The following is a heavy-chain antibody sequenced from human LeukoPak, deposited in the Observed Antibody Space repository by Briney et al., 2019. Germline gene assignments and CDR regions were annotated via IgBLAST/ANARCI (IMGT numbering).Heavy chain of an antibody. V-gene: IGHV3-23*01. Sequence: GGSLRLSCAASGFTFSSYAMSWVRQAPGKGLEWVSAISGSGGSTYYADSVKGRFTISRDNSKNTLYLQVNSLRAEDTAVYYCAKERPEVWFGEINWFDPWGQGTLVTVSS. CDR1: GFTFSSYA. D-gene: IGHD3-10*01. J-gene: IGHJ5*02. CDR2: ISGSGGST. CDR3: AKERPEVWFGEINWFDP.